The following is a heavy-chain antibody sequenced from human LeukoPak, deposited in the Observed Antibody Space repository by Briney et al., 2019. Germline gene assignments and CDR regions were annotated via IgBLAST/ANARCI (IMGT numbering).Heavy chain of an antibody. Sequence: PSETLSLTCAVSGGSISSSNWWSWVRQPPGKGLEWVAVISYDGSNKYYADSVKGRFTISRDNSKNTLYLQMNSLRAEDTAVYYCARDYGDYCFDYWGQGTLVTVSS. CDR2: ISYDGSNK. CDR1: GGSISSSN. D-gene: IGHD4-17*01. J-gene: IGHJ4*02. CDR3: ARDYGDYCFDY. V-gene: IGHV3-30-3*01.